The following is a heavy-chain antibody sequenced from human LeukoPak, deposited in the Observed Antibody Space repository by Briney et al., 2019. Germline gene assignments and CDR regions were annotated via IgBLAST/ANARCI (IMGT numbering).Heavy chain of an antibody. V-gene: IGHV3-23*01. CDR3: AKDTPVTTGYYYYGMDV. Sequence: AGGSLRLSCAASGFTFSSYAMSWVRQAPGKGLEWVSAISGSGGSTYYADSVKGRFTISRDNSKNTLYLQMNSLRAEDTAVYYCAKDTPVTTGYYYYGMDVWGQGTTVTVSS. J-gene: IGHJ6*02. CDR2: ISGSGGST. CDR1: GFTFSSYA. D-gene: IGHD4-17*01.